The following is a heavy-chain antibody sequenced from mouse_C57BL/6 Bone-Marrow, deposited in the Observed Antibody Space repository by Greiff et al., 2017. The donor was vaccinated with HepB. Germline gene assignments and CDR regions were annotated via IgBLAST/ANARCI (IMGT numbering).Heavy chain of an antibody. CDR2: SRNKANDYTT. Sequence: EVQVVESGGGLVQSGRSLRLSCATSGFTFSDFYMEWVRQAPGKGLEWIAASRNKANDYTTEYSASVKGRFIVSRDTSQSILYLQMNALRAEDTAIYYCARDALRGSWFAYWGQGTLVTVSA. CDR1: GFTFSDFY. CDR3: ARDALRGSWFAY. J-gene: IGHJ3*01. V-gene: IGHV7-1*01.